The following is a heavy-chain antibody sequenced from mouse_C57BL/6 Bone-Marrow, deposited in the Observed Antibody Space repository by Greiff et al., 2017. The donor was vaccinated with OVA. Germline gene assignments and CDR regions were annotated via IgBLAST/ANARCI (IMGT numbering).Heavy chain of an antibody. J-gene: IGHJ4*01. CDR1: GFTFSDYG. CDR3: ARPDPYYAMDY. CDR2: ISPGSSTI. Sequence: EVQGVESGGGLVKPGGSLKLSCAASGFTFSDYGMHWVRQAPETGLEWLAYISPGSSTISYSDTVKGRFTISRDNAKNTRFLQMTSLRSEETAMYYCARPDPYYAMDYGGQGTSVTVSS. V-gene: IGHV5-17*01.